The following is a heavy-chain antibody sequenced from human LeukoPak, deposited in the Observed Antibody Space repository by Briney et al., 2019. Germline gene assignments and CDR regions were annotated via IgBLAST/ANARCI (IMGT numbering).Heavy chain of an antibody. CDR3: ARMTTGSTTLDS. D-gene: IGHD1-1*01. CDR1: GASISSSIHY. Sequence: TLSLTCAVSGASISSSIHYWGWVRQPPGKGLEWIGSVYYSGGTYYNPSLESRLTISVDTSNNRFSLKLKSVTAADTAVFYCARMTTGSTTLDSWGQGILVTVSS. J-gene: IGHJ5*01. V-gene: IGHV4-39*02. CDR2: VYYSGGT.